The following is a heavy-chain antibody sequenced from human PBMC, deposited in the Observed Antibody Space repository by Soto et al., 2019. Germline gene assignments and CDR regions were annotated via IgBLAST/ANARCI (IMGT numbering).Heavy chain of an antibody. CDR3: ACGYDSRSNEQFDY. J-gene: IGHJ4*02. V-gene: IGHV1-69*06. CDR2: IIPIFGTA. D-gene: IGHD5-12*01. Sequence: SVKVSCKASGGTFSSYAISWVRQAPGQGLEWMGGIIPIFGTANYAQKFQGRVMITADKSTSTAYMELSSLRSEDTAVYYCACGYDSRSNEQFDYWGQGTLVTVSS. CDR1: GGTFSSYA.